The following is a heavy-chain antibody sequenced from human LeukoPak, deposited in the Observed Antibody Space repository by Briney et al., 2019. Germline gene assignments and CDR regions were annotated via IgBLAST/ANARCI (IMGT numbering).Heavy chain of an antibody. D-gene: IGHD2-8*01. V-gene: IGHV3-23*01. CDR1: GLTFSSYA. CDR2: ISDSGDYT. J-gene: IGHJ4*02. CDR3: AKDTSIGKYCTNGVCSPFDY. Sequence: PGGSLRLSCAVSGLTFSSYAMSWVRQAPGQGLEWVSVISDSGDYTSYADSVRGRFTISRDNSRNTLYLQMISLRPEDTAVYYCAKDTSIGKYCTNGVCSPFDYWGQGTLVTVSS.